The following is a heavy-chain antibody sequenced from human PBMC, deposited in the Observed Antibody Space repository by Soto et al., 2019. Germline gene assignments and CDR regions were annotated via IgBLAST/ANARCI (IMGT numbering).Heavy chain of an antibody. J-gene: IGHJ4*02. D-gene: IGHD2-15*01. CDR2: IYWDDDK. CDR1: GFSLSTSGVG. Sequence: QITLKESGPTLVKPTQTLTLTCTFSGFSLSTSGVGVGWIRQPPGKALEWLALIYWDDDKRYSPSLKRMHTIPKDTSTNQVVLTMTNMDPVDTATYYCAHRPSYCSGGSCYSGFDYWGQGTLVTVSS. V-gene: IGHV2-5*02. CDR3: AHRPSYCSGGSCYSGFDY.